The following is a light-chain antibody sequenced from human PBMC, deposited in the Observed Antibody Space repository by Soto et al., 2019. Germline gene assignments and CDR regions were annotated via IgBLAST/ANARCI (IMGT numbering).Light chain of an antibody. Sequence: EIVLTQSPGTLSLSPGERATISCRASQSVGNNYLAWYQQRPGQTPRLLIYGASSRATGIPDRFSGSGSGTDFSLTISTLEPEDFAVYYCQQYGRSPPITFGPGTRLEIK. CDR3: QQYGRSPPIT. CDR2: GAS. V-gene: IGKV3-20*01. CDR1: QSVGNNY. J-gene: IGKJ5*01.